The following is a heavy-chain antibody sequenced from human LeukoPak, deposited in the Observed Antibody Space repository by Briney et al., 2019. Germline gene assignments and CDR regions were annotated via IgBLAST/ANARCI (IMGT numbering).Heavy chain of an antibody. D-gene: IGHD5-18*01. V-gene: IGHV3-7*01. J-gene: IGHJ4*02. CDR2: IKEDGSEI. CDR3: ARGGPRDGYDY. Sequence: GGSLRLSCEGSGFTFRSYWMNWVRQAPGKGLEWVALIKEDGSEIYHMDSVKGRFTISRDNAKNSLYLQMNSLRAEDTAVYYCARGGPRDGYDYWGQGTLVTVSS. CDR1: GFTFRSYW.